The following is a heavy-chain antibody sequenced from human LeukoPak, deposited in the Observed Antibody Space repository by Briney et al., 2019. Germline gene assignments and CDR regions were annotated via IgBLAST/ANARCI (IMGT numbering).Heavy chain of an antibody. D-gene: IGHD2-15*01. J-gene: IGHJ4*02. CDR2: ISSSSSYI. CDR1: GFTFSSYS. V-gene: IGHV3-21*01. Sequence: GGSLRLSCAASGFTFSSYSMNWVRQAPGKGLEWVSSISSSSSYIYYADSVKGRFTISRDNAKNSLYPQMNSLRAEDTAVYYCARVPAAYCSGGSCYGAPFDYWGQGTLVTVSS. CDR3: ARVPAAYCSGGSCYGAPFDY.